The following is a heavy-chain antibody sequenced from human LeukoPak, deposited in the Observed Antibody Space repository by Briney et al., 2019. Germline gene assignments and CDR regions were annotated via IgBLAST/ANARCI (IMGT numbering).Heavy chain of an antibody. CDR3: ARIGYSSSSFDY. J-gene: IGHJ4*02. D-gene: IGHD6-13*01. Sequence: PGGSLRLSCAASGFRFTNYWMSWVRQAPGKGLEWVANIKQDGSEEDYADPMKGRFTISRDNTKNSVYLQVDSLRAEDTAIYYCARIGYSSSSFDYWGRGTLVTVSS. V-gene: IGHV3-7*01. CDR2: IKQDGSEE. CDR1: GFRFTNYW.